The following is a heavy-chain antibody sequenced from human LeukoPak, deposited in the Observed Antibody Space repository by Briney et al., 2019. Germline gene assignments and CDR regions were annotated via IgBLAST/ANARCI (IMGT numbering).Heavy chain of an antibody. CDR2: VNPSGGST. CDR3: ARGGRMTTVVTYYFDY. Sequence: ASVKVSSKASGYTFTGYYIHWVRQAPGQGLEWMGIVNPSGGSTTYAQEFQGRVTMTRDTSTSTVYMDLSSLRSDDTAVYFCARGGRMTTVVTYYFDYWGQGTLVTVSS. D-gene: IGHD4-23*01. CDR1: GYTFTGYY. J-gene: IGHJ4*02. V-gene: IGHV1-46*01.